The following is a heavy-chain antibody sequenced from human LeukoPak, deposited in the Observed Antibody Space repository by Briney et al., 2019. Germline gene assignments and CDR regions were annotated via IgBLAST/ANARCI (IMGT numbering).Heavy chain of an antibody. Sequence: SVKVSCKASGYTFTSYFMHWVRQAPGQGLEWMGGIIPIFGTANYAQKFQGRVTITADESTSTAYMELSSLRSEDTAVYYCARDRGGSYKPAAFDIWGQGTMVTVSS. CDR3: ARDRGGSYKPAAFDI. CDR1: GYTFTSYF. D-gene: IGHD1-26*01. J-gene: IGHJ3*02. CDR2: IIPIFGTA. V-gene: IGHV1-69*13.